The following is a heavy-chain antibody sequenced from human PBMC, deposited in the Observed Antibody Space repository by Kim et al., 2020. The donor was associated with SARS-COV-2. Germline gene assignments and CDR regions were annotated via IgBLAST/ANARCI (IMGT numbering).Heavy chain of an antibody. Sequence: GGSLILSCAASGFTFSGYWMTWVRQAPGKRLEWVANIKEDGSEKHYVDSVRGRFTISRDNARNSLFLQMNSLRAEDTAVYYCARAGSGWYNYWGRGTLVAVSS. CDR1: GFTFSGYW. D-gene: IGHD6-19*01. CDR2: IKEDGSEK. CDR3: ARAGSGWYNY. J-gene: IGHJ4*02. V-gene: IGHV3-7*01.